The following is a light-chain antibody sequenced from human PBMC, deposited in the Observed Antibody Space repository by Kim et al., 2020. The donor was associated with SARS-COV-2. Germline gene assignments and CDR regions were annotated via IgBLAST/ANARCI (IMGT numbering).Light chain of an antibody. J-gene: IGKJ1*01. Sequence: EVALTQSPATLSVSPGESATLPCRASQGVSTKLAWYQQRPGQAPRLLIYGASTRATDVPARFSGSGSGTEFTLTITSLQSEDFAVYYCLQYGDWPPWTFGQGTKVDIK. CDR2: GAS. CDR1: QGVSTK. CDR3: LQYGDWPPWT. V-gene: IGKV3-15*01.